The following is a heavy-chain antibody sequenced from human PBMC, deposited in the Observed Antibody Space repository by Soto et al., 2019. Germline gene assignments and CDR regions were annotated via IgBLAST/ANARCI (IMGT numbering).Heavy chain of an antibody. CDR1: GGTFSSYT. CDR3: ARVGTLIKVAPDY. V-gene: IGHV1-69*02. D-gene: IGHD2-15*01. CDR2: IIPILGIA. Sequence: QVQLVQSGAEVKKPGSSVKVSCKASGGTFSSYTISWVRQAPGQGLEWMGRIIPILGIANYAQKLQGRVTMTTDTSTSTAYMELRSLRSDDTAVYYCARVGTLIKVAPDYWGQGTLVTVSS. J-gene: IGHJ4*02.